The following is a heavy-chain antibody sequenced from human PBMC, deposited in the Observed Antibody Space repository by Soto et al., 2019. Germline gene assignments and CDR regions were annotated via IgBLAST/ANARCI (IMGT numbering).Heavy chain of an antibody. J-gene: IGHJ6*03. CDR1: GFTFSSYW. CDR3: ASDATYSSYSTHF. V-gene: IGHV3-7*01. D-gene: IGHD1-26*01. CDR2: IKQDGSEK. Sequence: PGGSLGLSCAASGFTFSSYWMSWVRQAPGKGLEWVANIKQDGSEKYYVDSVKGRFTISRDNAKNSLYLQMNSLRAEDTAVYYCASDATYSSYSTHFSDKGPTVTVS.